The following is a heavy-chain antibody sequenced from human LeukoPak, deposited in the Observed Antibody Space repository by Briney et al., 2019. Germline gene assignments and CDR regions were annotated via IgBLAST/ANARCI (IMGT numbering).Heavy chain of an antibody. J-gene: IGHJ3*02. Sequence: PGGSLRLSCAASGFTFSSYGMHWVRQAPGKGLEWLAFIRYDGSNKYYADSVKGRFTISRDNSKNTLYLQMNSLRAEDTAVYYCARDKSGYYDAFDIWGQGTMVTVSS. CDR2: IRYDGSNK. D-gene: IGHD3-22*01. V-gene: IGHV3-30*02. CDR3: ARDKSGYYDAFDI. CDR1: GFTFSSYG.